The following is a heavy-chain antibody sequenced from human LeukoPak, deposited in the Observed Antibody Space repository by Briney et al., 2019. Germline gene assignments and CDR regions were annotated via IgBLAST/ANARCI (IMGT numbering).Heavy chain of an antibody. V-gene: IGHV4-59*08. CDR3: ARFNYYDSSGTFDY. D-gene: IGHD3-22*01. CDR2: IYYSGST. CDR1: GGSISSYY. J-gene: IGHJ4*02. Sequence: KPSETLSLTCTVSGGSISSYYWSWIRQPPGKGLEWIGYIYYSGSTNYNPSLKSRVTISVDTSKNQFSLKLSSVTAADTAVYYCARFNYYDSSGTFDYWGQGTLVTVSS.